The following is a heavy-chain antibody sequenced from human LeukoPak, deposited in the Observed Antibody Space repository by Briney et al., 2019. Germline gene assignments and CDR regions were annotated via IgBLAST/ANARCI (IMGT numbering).Heavy chain of an antibody. CDR1: GFSISNYG. Sequence: GGSLRLSCAGSGFSISNYGMNWVRQAPGKGLEWLSYIRSDSSTKYYADSVEGRFTISRDNAQNSLYLQMNPVRDEDTGVYFCERAYSRWHGDFDVWGQGTMVTVSS. CDR3: ERAYSRWHGDFDV. CDR2: IRSDSSTK. D-gene: IGHD6-13*01. J-gene: IGHJ3*01. V-gene: IGHV3-48*02.